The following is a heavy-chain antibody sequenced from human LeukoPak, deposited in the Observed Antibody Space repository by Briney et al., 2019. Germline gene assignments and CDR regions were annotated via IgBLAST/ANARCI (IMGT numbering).Heavy chain of an antibody. J-gene: IGHJ3*02. V-gene: IGHV1-2*02. D-gene: IGHD3-22*01. CDR3: ARVCQSNYYDSPVDAFDI. Sequence: ASVKVSCKASGYSFTGYYMHWVRQAPGQGLEWMGCINPKSGDTNSAQNFQGRVTMTRDTSISTAYMELSRLRSDDTAVYYCARVCQSNYYDSPVDAFDIWGQGTMVTVSS. CDR1: GYSFTGYY. CDR2: INPKSGDT.